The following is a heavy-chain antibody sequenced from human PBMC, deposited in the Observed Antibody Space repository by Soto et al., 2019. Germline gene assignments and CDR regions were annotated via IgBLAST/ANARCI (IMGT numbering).Heavy chain of an antibody. D-gene: IGHD3-10*01. CDR3: AGTYYYGSGGYGTYYYYGMDV. Sequence: QVQLVQSGAEVKKPVASVKVSCKASGYTFTSYDINWVRQATGQGLEWMGWMNPNSGNTGYAQKFQGRVTMTRNTSISTAYMELSSLRSEDTAVYYCAGTYYYGSGGYGTYYYYGMDVWGQGTTVTVSS. V-gene: IGHV1-8*01. J-gene: IGHJ6*02. CDR1: GYTFTSYD. CDR2: MNPNSGNT.